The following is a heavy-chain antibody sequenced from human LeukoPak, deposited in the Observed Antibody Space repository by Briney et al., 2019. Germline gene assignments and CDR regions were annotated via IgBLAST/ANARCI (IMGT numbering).Heavy chain of an antibody. J-gene: IGHJ4*02. CDR2: ISPSGNSV. CDR1: GFTFSRYT. D-gene: IGHD3-10*01. CDR3: ARDVLGEPGAGGY. V-gene: IGHV3-21*01. Sequence: PGGSLRLSCAASGFTFSRYTMNWVRQAPGKGLEWVSSISPSGNSVWYADSLKGRSTISRDNAKNSLFLQVNTLRAEDTAVYFCARDVLGEPGAGGYWGQGTLVTVSS.